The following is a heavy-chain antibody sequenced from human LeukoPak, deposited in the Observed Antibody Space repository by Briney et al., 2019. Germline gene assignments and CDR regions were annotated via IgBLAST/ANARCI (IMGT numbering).Heavy chain of an antibody. V-gene: IGHV1-69*04. Sequence: GASVKVSCKASGGTFCSYAISWVRQPPGQGLEWMGRIIPILGIANYAQKFQGRVTITADKSTSTAYMELSSLRSEDTAVYYCARESSGWSHAFDIWGQGTMVTVSS. CDR2: IIPILGIA. CDR3: ARESSGWSHAFDI. D-gene: IGHD6-19*01. CDR1: GGTFCSYA. J-gene: IGHJ3*02.